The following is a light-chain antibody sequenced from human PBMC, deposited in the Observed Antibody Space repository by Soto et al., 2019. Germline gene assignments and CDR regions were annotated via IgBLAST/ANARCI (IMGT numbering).Light chain of an antibody. V-gene: IGKV4-1*01. CDR2: WAS. CDR3: QQYYSTPLT. CDR1: QSVLYSSKNKNY. Sequence: DIVMTQSPDSLAVSLGERATINYKSSQSVLYSSKNKNYLAWYQQKPGQPPKLLIYWASTREPGVPDRFSGSGSGTDFTLTISSLQAEDVAVYYCQQYYSTPLTFGGGTKVEIK. J-gene: IGKJ4*01.